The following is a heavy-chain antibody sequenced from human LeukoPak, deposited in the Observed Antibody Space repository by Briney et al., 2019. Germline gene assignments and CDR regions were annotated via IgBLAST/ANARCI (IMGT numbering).Heavy chain of an antibody. Sequence: SETLSLTCTVSGGSISSYYWSWIRQPPGKGLEWIGYIYYSGSTNYNPSLKSRVTISVDTSKNQFSLKLSSVTAADTAAYYCARVAVGATFFDYWGQGTLVTVSS. CDR1: GGSISSYY. D-gene: IGHD1-26*01. J-gene: IGHJ4*02. CDR3: ARVAVGATFFDY. V-gene: IGHV4-59*01. CDR2: IYYSGST.